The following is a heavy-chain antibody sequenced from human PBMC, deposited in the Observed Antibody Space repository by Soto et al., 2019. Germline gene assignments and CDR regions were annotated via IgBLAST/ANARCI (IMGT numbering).Heavy chain of an antibody. CDR3: ARTFCSTTSCQAHGMDV. CDR1: GDSVSSGSYY. Sequence: QVQLQESGPGLVKPSETLSFTCTVSGDSVSSGSYYWTWIRQPPGKGLEWIGYLYYTGTTNYNPSLKSRVTMSLDTSSNQFSLRLSSVTAADTAVYFCARTFCSTTSCQAHGMDVWGQGTSVTVSS. J-gene: IGHJ6*02. CDR2: LYYTGTT. D-gene: IGHD2-2*01. V-gene: IGHV4-61*01.